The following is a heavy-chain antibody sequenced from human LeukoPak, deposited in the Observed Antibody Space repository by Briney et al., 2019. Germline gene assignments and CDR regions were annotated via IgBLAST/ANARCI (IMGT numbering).Heavy chain of an antibody. D-gene: IGHD1-1*01. CDR1: GGSFSGYY. CDR2: INHSGST. CDR3: AREATGTATRDYYYMDV. V-gene: IGHV4-34*01. J-gene: IGHJ6*03. Sequence: SETQSLTCAVYGGSFSGYYWSWIRQPPGKGLEWIGEINHSGSTNYNPSLKSRVTISVDTSKNQFSLKLSSVTAADTAVYYCAREATGTATRDYYYMDVWGKGTTVTVSS.